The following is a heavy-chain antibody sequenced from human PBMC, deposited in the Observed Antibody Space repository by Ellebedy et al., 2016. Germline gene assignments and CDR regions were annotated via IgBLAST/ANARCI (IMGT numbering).Heavy chain of an antibody. D-gene: IGHD2-15*01. V-gene: IGHV3-23*01. CDR3: AKDQFMTNGIFDAFDI. CDR1: GFIFDNYA. J-gene: IGHJ3*02. CDR2: LSGGAYKT. Sequence: GESLKISCTGSGFIFDNYAMTWVRQAPGKGLQWVATLSGGAYKTYYADAVKGRFTISRDNAKNMVFLQMNGLRAEDTAIYYCAKDQFMTNGIFDAFDIWGQGTMVSVSS.